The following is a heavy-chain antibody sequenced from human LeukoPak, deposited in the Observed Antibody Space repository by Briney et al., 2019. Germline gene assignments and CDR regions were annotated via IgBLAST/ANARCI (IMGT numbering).Heavy chain of an antibody. CDR2: IIPIFGTA. CDR1: GGTFSSYA. Sequence: SLKLSCKASGGTFSSYAISWVRQAPGQGLEWMGGIIPIFGTANYAQKFQGRVTITADESTSTAYMELSSLRSEDTAVYYCARSNIATRRGDKWFDPWGQGTLVTVSS. CDR3: ARSNIATRRGDKWFDP. V-gene: IGHV1-69*13. J-gene: IGHJ5*02. D-gene: IGHD6-6*01.